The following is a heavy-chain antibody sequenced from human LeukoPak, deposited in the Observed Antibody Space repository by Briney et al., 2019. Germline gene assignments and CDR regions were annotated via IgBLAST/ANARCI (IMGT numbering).Heavy chain of an antibody. Sequence: PSGTLSLTCAVSGGSISSSNWWSWVRQPPGKGLEWIGEIYHSGSTNYNPSLKSRVTISVDKAKNQFSLKMSSVTAADTAVYYCAGAGELSGGKQTYLFDYWGQGTLVTVSS. V-gene: IGHV4-4*02. D-gene: IGHD3-16*02. CDR1: GGSISSSNW. CDR2: IYHSGST. J-gene: IGHJ4*02. CDR3: AGAGELSGGKQTYLFDY.